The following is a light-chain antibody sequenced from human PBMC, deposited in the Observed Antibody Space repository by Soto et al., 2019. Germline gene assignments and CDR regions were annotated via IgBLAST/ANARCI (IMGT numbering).Light chain of an antibody. CDR3: QHYNSYSEA. Sequence: DIQMTQSPSTLSGSVGDRVTITCRASQTISSWLAWYQYKPGKAPKLLIYKASTLKSGVPSRFSGSGSGTEFTLTISSLQPDDFATYYCQHYNSYSEAFGQGTKVDIK. CDR2: KAS. CDR1: QTISSW. V-gene: IGKV1-5*03. J-gene: IGKJ1*01.